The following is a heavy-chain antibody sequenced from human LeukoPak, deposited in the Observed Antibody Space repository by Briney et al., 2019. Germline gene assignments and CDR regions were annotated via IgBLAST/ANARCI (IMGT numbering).Heavy chain of an antibody. Sequence: KDGESLKISCEGSGYRFTGYWIGWVRQVSGRGLEWTGIIYPADSDTRYSPSFQGQVTISADKSISTAYLQWSSLKASDTAMYYCARIFRPFVASFDYWGQGTLVTVSS. J-gene: IGHJ4*02. CDR2: IYPADSDT. V-gene: IGHV5-51*01. CDR3: ARIFRPFVASFDY. D-gene: IGHD2-21*01. CDR1: GYRFTGYW.